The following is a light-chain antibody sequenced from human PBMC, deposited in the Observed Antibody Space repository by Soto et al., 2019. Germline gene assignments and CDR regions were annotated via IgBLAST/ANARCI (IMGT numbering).Light chain of an antibody. CDR3: QQYDNLPFT. CDR1: QDISNY. V-gene: IGKV1-33*01. Sequence: DIQMTQSPSSLSASVGDRVTITCRASQDISNYLNWYQQKPGKAPTLLIYDASNLETGVPSRFSGSGSGTDFTCPISSLQHEDIDTYYCQQYDNLPFTFGPGTKVDIK. J-gene: IGKJ3*01. CDR2: DAS.